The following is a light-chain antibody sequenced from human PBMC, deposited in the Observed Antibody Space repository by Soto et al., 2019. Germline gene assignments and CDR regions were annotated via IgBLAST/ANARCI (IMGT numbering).Light chain of an antibody. J-gene: IGKJ1*01. Sequence: AIQLTQSPSSLSASVGDRVTITCRASTGIRTDLSWYQQKPGKVPKVLIYAATSLHSGVPSRFSGSGSGTDFTLTISSLQPEDFATYYCLQDYNYPWPFGQGTKVDIK. CDR2: AAT. V-gene: IGKV1-6*01. CDR3: LQDYNYPWP. CDR1: TGIRTD.